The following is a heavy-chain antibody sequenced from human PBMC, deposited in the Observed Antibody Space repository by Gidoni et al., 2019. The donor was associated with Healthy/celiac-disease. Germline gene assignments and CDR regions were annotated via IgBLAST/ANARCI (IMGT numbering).Heavy chain of an antibody. CDR3: AREMKIVGATRYYYYYGMDV. Sequence: QVQLVESGGGVVQPGRSLRLSCSGSGFPFSSYGLHWVRQAPGKGLEWVAVIWYDGSNKYYADSVKGRFTISRDNSKNMLYLQMNSLRAEDTAVYYCAREMKIVGATRYYYYYGMDVWGQGTTVTVSS. J-gene: IGHJ6*02. CDR1: GFPFSSYG. V-gene: IGHV3-33*01. CDR2: IWYDGSNK. D-gene: IGHD1-26*01.